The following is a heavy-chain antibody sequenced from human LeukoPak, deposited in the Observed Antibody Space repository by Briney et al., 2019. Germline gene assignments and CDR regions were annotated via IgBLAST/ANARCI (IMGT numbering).Heavy chain of an antibody. J-gene: IGHJ4*02. V-gene: IGHV4-39*01. CDR2: ISYSGST. D-gene: IGHD6-19*01. Sequence: SETLSLTFTVSGGSISSSSYYWGWIRQPPGEGLEWIGSISYSGSTYYNPSLKSRVTISVDTSKNQFSLNLSSVTAADTAVYYCARHDIIAVAFSYWGQGTLVTVSS. CDR3: ARHDIIAVAFSY. CDR1: GGSISSSSYY.